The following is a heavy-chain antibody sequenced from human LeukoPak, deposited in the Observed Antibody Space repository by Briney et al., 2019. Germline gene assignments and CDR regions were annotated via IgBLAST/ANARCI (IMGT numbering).Heavy chain of an antibody. D-gene: IGHD4-23*01. CDR1: GGSFSGYY. CDR3: ARYPDYGGKGPPAFDY. V-gene: IGHV4-34*01. Sequence: SETLSLTCAVYGGSFSGYYWSWIRQPPGKGLEWIGEINHSGSTNYNPSLKSRVTISVDTSKNQFSLKLSSVTAADTAVYYCARYPDYGGKGPPAFDYWGQGTLVTVSS. CDR2: INHSGST. J-gene: IGHJ4*02.